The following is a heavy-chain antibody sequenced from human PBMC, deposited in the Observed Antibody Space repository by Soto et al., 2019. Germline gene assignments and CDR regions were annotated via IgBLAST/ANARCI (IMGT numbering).Heavy chain of an antibody. CDR1: GDSISRSYW. CDR2: IYHSGST. D-gene: IGHD3-10*01. Sequence: QVQLQESGPGLVKPSGTLSLTCAVSGDSISRSYWWSWVRQFPGKGLEWIGEIYHSGSTIYNPSLQSRVTLSVDKSKHEFSLKMSSVTAEDTAVYYCTSKFGQLLADDFDIWGQGTMVTVSS. J-gene: IGHJ3*02. V-gene: IGHV4-4*02. CDR3: TSKFGQLLADDFDI.